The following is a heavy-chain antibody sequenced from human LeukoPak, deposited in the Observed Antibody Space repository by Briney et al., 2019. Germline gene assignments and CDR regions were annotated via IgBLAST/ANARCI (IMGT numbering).Heavy chain of an antibody. CDR1: GFTFSSYA. Sequence: GGSLRLSCAASGFTFSSYAMHWVRQAPGKGLEYVSAISSNGGSTYYANSVKGRFTISRDNSKNTLYLQMGSLRAEDMAVYYCARELGPGTWLVFSGIDYWGQGTLVTVSS. CDR2: ISSNGGST. CDR3: ARELGPGTWLVFSGIDY. D-gene: IGHD6-19*01. J-gene: IGHJ4*02. V-gene: IGHV3-64*01.